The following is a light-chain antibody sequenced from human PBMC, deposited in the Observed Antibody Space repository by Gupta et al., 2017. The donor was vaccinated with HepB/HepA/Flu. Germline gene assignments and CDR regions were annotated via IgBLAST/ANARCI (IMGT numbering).Light chain of an antibody. CDR2: DVS. J-gene: IGLJ1*01. CDR3: SSYTSSSTYV. CDR1: SSDVGGYNY. Sequence: QSALTQPASVSGSPGQSITISCTGTSSDVGGYNYVSWYQQHPAKARKLMIYDVSTRPAVVSNRFSGSKSGNTASLTISGLQEEDEADYYCSSYTSSSTYVFGTGTKVTVL. V-gene: IGLV2-14*03.